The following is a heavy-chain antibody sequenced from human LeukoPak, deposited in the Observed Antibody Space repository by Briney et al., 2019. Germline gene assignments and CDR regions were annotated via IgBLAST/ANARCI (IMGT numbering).Heavy chain of an antibody. V-gene: IGHV4-38-2*01. CDR2: IYHSGRT. D-gene: IGHD1-26*01. CDR3: ARLIVGANFDY. J-gene: IGHJ4*02. CDR1: GYSISSGYY. Sequence: SXXLSLTCAVCGYSISSGYYWGWIRQPPGKGLEWIGSIYHSGRTYYNPSLKSRVTISVDKYKNQVSLKLSSVTAADTAVYYCARLIVGANFDYWGQGTLVTVSS.